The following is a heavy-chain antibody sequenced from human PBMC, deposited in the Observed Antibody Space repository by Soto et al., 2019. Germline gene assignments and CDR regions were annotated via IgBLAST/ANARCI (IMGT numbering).Heavy chain of an antibody. CDR2: ISTFNGKT. CDR3: ARVNEGVYYDSRGYFDY. D-gene: IGHD3-22*01. J-gene: IGHJ4*02. V-gene: IGHV1-18*01. CDR1: GYKVSSYG. Sequence: QVQLVQSGAEVKKPGASVKVSCKASGYKVSSYGITWVRHAPGQGLEWLGWISTFNGKTIYAQNLQDRVTMTIDASTSAAYLERRSLRSDDTALYYCARVNEGVYYDSRGYFDYWGQGTLVTVSS.